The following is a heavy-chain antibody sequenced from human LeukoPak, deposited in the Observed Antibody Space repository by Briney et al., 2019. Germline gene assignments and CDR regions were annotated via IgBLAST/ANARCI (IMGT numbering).Heavy chain of an antibody. Sequence: GGSLRLSCAASGFTFSSYWMRWVRQAPGKGLVWVSRINTDGSSTSYADSVKGRFTIPRDNAKNSLYLQMNSLRAEDAAVYHCARGSYHQWYFDYWGQGTLVTVSS. CDR3: ARGSYHQWYFDY. J-gene: IGHJ4*02. V-gene: IGHV3-74*01. CDR2: INTDGSST. D-gene: IGHD1-26*01. CDR1: GFTFSSYW.